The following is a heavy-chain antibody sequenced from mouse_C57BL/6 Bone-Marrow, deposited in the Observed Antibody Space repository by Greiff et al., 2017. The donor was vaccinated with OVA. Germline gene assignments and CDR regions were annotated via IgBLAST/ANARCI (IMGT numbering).Heavy chain of an antibody. CDR1: GYAFSSSW. CDR2: IYPGDGDT. CDR3: ARLGITTVVHFDY. D-gene: IGHD1-1*01. J-gene: IGHJ2*01. V-gene: IGHV1-82*01. Sequence: QVQLQQSGPELVKPGASVKISCKASGYAFSSSWMNWVKQRPGQGLEWIGRIYPGDGDTNYNGKFKGKATLTADKSSSTAYMQLSSLTSEDSAVYFCARLGITTVVHFDYWGQGTTLTVSS.